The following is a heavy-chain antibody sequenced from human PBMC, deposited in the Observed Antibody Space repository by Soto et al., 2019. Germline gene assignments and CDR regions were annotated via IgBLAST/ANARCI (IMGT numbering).Heavy chain of an antibody. Sequence: GGSLRLSCAASGFTVSSNYMSWVRQAPGKGLEWVSVIYSGGSTYYADSVKGRFTISRHNSKNTLYLQMNSLRAEDTVVYYCARVVYDLWSGPFDYWGQGTLVTVSS. CDR1: GFTVSSNY. CDR2: IYSGGST. V-gene: IGHV3-53*04. J-gene: IGHJ4*02. CDR3: ARVVYDLWSGPFDY. D-gene: IGHD3-3*01.